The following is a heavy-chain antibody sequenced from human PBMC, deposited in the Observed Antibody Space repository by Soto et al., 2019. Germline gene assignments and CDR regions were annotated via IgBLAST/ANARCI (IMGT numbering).Heavy chain of an antibody. Sequence: PSETLALTCTVSGGAVGSDNYYWNWIRQPPGKGLEWIGYIYYSGSTNYNPSLKSRVTISVDTSKNQFSLKLNSVTAADTAVYYCASWYSSTWSNFDYWGQGTLVTVSS. CDR2: IYYSGST. V-gene: IGHV4-61*01. CDR1: GGAVGSDNYY. CDR3: ASWYSSTWSNFDY. J-gene: IGHJ4*02. D-gene: IGHD6-13*01.